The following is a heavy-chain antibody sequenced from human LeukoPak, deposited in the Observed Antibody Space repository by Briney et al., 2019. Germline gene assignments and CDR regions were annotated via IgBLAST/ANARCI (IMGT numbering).Heavy chain of an antibody. CDR3: ARQGRGLGYFDY. D-gene: IGHD3-16*01. CDR2: IHHSGST. J-gene: IGHJ4*02. CDR1: GYFISSGYY. V-gene: IGHV4-38-2*02. Sequence: SETLSLTCTVSGYFISSGYYWGWIRQPPGKGLQWIGSIHHSGSTYYNPSLKSRVTISVDTSKNQFSLKLSSVTAADTAVYYCARQGRGLGYFDYWGQGTLVTVSS.